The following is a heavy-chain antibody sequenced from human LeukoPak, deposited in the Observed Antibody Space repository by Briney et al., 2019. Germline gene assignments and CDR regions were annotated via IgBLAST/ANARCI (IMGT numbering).Heavy chain of an antibody. V-gene: IGHV4-34*01. CDR3: ARDRGYDYVWGSYRYPFDY. Sequence: SETLSLTCAVYGGSFSGYYWSWIRQPPGKGLEWIGEINHSGSTNYNPSLKSRVTISVDTSKNQFSLKLSSVTAADTAVYYCARDRGYDYVWGSYRYPFDYWGQGTLVTVSS. J-gene: IGHJ4*02. D-gene: IGHD3-16*02. CDR1: GGSFSGYY. CDR2: INHSGST.